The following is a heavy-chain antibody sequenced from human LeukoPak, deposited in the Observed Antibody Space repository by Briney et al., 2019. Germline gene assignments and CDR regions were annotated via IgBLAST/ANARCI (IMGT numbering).Heavy chain of an antibody. J-gene: IGHJ5*02. D-gene: IGHD5/OR15-5a*01. Sequence: GGSLRLSCAASGFTFSSYAMHWVRQAPGKGLEWVAVISYDGSNKYYADSVKGRFTISRDNSKNTLYLQMNSLRAEDTAVYYCAKDFQSTAPWGQGTLVTVSS. CDR2: ISYDGSNK. V-gene: IGHV3-30-3*01. CDR3: AKDFQSTAP. CDR1: GFTFSSYA.